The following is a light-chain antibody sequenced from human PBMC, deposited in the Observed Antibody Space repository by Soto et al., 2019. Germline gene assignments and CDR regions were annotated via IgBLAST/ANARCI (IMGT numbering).Light chain of an antibody. Sequence: EIQMTQSPSSLSASVGETVTISCRSSFSFTSSLSWYQHKPGQAPKLLIHGAVNLQRDVPSRFSGSGSGTDFALTNSDLQPEDVATYYCLQTYSTPRTFGLGTRIEIK. J-gene: IGKJ1*01. CDR1: FSFTSS. V-gene: IGKV1-39*01. CDR2: GAV. CDR3: LQTYSTPRT.